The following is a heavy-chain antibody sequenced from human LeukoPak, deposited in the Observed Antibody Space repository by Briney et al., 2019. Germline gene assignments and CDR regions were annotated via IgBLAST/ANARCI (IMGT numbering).Heavy chain of an antibody. CDR2: IYPGDSDT. J-gene: IGHJ6*02. CDR3: ARHGGLAYYDILTGYYSRDYYYYGMDV. CDR1: GYSFTSYW. D-gene: IGHD3-9*01. V-gene: IGHV5-51*01. Sequence: GQSLKISCQGSGYSFTSYWIGWVRQMPAKGLEWMGIIYPGDSDTSYSPSVQGQVTISADKSLSTAYLQWSSLEASDTAMYYWARHGGLAYYDILTGYYSRDYYYYGMDVWGQGTTVTVSS.